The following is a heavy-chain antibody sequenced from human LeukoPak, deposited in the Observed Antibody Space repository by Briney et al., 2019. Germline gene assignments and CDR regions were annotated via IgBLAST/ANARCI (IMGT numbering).Heavy chain of an antibody. CDR1: GFTFSSYS. V-gene: IGHV3-48*02. Sequence: GGSLRLSCAASGFTFSSYSMNWVRQAPGKGLEWVSYITSSSSAIYYAASVKGRFTISRDNAKNSLYLQMNSLRDEDTAVYYCARDGMVRGVIIWDAFDIWGQGTMVT. J-gene: IGHJ3*02. CDR3: ARDGMVRGVIIWDAFDI. D-gene: IGHD3-10*01. CDR2: ITSSSSAI.